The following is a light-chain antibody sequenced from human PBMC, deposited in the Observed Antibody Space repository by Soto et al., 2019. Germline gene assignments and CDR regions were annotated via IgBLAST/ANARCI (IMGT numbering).Light chain of an antibody. Sequence: EIVLTQSPGTLSLSPGERATLSCRASQSVSSSYLAWYQQKAGQAPRLLIYGASSRATGIPDRFSGSGSGTDFALTISRLEPADFAVYYCHQYASAPPVTFGGGTKVEIK. CDR3: HQYASAPPVT. J-gene: IGKJ4*01. CDR1: QSVSSSY. V-gene: IGKV3-20*01. CDR2: GAS.